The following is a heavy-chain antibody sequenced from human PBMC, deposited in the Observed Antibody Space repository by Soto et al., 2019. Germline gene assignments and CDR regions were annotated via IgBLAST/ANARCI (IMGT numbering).Heavy chain of an antibody. CDR1: GGSISSGGYY. CDR3: ARVGYSSSWYFPHPDY. CDR2: IYYSGST. Sequence: SETLSLTCTVSGGSISSGGYYWSWIRQHPGKGLEWIGYIYYSGSTYYNPSLKSRVTISVDTSKNQFSLKLSSVTAADTAVYYCARVGYSSSWYFPHPDYWGQGTLVTVSS. D-gene: IGHD6-13*01. J-gene: IGHJ4*02. V-gene: IGHV4-31*03.